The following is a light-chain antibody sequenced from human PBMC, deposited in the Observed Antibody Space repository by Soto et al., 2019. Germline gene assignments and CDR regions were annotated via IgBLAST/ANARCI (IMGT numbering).Light chain of an antibody. Sequence: DIQMTQSPSSLSASVGDRVTITCRASQSIGSYINWYQQISGKAPKLLIYAASSLQSEVPSRFSGSRSGTEFTLTISSLQSEDFAVYDCQHYNNWPPETFGQGTKVHI. CDR1: QSIGSY. J-gene: IGKJ1*01. V-gene: IGKV1-39*01. CDR3: QHYNNWPPET. CDR2: AAS.